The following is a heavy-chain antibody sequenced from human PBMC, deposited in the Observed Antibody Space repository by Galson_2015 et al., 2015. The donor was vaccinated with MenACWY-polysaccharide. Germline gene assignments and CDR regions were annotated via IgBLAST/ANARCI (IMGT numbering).Heavy chain of an antibody. CDR3: AKDFEQSAYYFDY. D-gene: IGHD3-9*01. CDR2: ISYDGSNK. Sequence: SLRLSCAASGFTFSSYAMHWVRQAPGKGLEWVAVISYDGSNKYYADSVKGRFAISRDNSKNTLHLQLNSLRAEDTAVYYCAKDFEQSAYYFDYWGQGTLVTVSS. J-gene: IGHJ4*02. CDR1: GFTFSSYA. V-gene: IGHV3-30*09.